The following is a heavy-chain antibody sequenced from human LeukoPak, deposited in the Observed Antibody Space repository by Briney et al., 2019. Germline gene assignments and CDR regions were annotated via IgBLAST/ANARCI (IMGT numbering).Heavy chain of an antibody. CDR3: ASGRDPLDY. CDR2: ISSSSSTV. J-gene: IGHJ4*02. D-gene: IGHD1-26*01. CDR1: GFTFSRYS. Sequence: GGALRLSCAASGFTFSRYSMNWVRQAPGKGLEWVSYISSSSSTVYYADSLKGRFTISRDNAKNSLYLQMNSLRAEDTAVYYCASGRDPLDYWGQGTLVTVSS. V-gene: IGHV3-48*01.